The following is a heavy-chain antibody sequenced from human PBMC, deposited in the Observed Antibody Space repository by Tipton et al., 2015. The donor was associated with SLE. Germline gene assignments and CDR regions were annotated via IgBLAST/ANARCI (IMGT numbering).Heavy chain of an antibody. J-gene: IGHJ4*02. Sequence: TLSLTCAVYGGSFSGYYRSWIRQPPGKGLEWIGSIYYSGSTYYNPSLKSRVTISVDTSKNQFSLKLSSVTAADTAVYYRARGATGSSSWYYWGQGTLVTVSS. CDR2: IYYSGST. CDR1: GGSFSGYY. CDR3: ARGATGSSSWYY. V-gene: IGHV4-34*01. D-gene: IGHD6-13*01.